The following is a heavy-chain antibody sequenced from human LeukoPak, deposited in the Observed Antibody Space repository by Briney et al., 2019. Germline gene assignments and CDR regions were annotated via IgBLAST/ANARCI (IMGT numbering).Heavy chain of an antibody. CDR3: ARVMVNNWFDP. CDR1: GGSISSYY. D-gene: IGHD2-8*01. CDR2: VYYSGST. V-gene: IGHV4-59*01. J-gene: IGHJ5*02. Sequence: SETLSLTCTVSGGSISSYYWSWIRQPPGKGLEWIGYVYYSGSTNYNPSLKSRVTISVDTSKNQFSLKLSSVTTADTAVYYCARVMVNNWFDPWGQGTLVTVSS.